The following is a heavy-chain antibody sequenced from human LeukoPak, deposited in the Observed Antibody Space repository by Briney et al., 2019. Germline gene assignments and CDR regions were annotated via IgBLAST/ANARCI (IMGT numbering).Heavy chain of an antibody. D-gene: IGHD1-26*01. CDR3: ARDVGGSLDY. V-gene: IGHV3-7*01. Sequence: GSLRLSCAASGLTFTTYWMAWVRQAPGKGLEWVANIKEDESARHQADSVKGRFTISRDNTQNSVYLQMSSLRGEDTAVYYCARDVGGSLDYWGQGTLVTVSS. CDR1: GLTFTTYW. J-gene: IGHJ4*02. CDR2: IKEDESAR.